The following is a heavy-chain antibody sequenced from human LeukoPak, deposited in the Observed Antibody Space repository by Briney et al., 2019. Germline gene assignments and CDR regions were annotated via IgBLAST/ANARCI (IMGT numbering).Heavy chain of an antibody. CDR3: ARDPGVNGNYYFDY. CDR1: GFTFSGYG. D-gene: IGHD1-7*01. J-gene: IGHJ4*02. V-gene: IGHV3-33*01. CDR2: IWYDGSNK. Sequence: PGGSLRLSCAASGFTFSGYGLHWVRQAPGKGLEWVTLIWYDGSNKYYADSVKGRFTISRDNSKSTLYLQMNSLRAEDTAVYYCARDPGVNGNYYFDYWGQGTLVTVSS.